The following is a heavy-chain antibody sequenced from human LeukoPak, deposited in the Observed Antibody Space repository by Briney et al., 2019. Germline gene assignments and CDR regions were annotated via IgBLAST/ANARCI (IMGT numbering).Heavy chain of an antibody. J-gene: IGHJ4*02. CDR3: ARHPPRDGSAFDY. V-gene: IGHV4-39*01. CDR2: MYYSGTT. Sequence: SETLSLTCTVSGGSISSGSYYWGWIRQPPGKGLEWIASMYYSGTTFYSPSLKSRVTISVDTSKNQLSLKLGSVTAADTAMYYCARHPPRDGSAFDYWGQGTLVTVSS. CDR1: GGSISSGSYY.